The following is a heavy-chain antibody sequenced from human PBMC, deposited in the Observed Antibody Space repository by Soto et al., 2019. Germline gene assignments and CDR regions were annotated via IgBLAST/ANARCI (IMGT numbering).Heavy chain of an antibody. CDR2: SHQSGNT. CDR1: GVSISSHDW. D-gene: IGHD6-13*01. V-gene: IGHV4-4*02. Sequence: QVQLQESGPGLVKPSGTLSLTCAVSGVSISSHDWWTWVRQPPGKGLEWIGESHQSGNTNYNSSLESRVTISVDKSKNQFSLKLSSVTVADTAVYYCATRDNSRFYWGQGTLVTVSS. CDR3: ATRDNSRFY. J-gene: IGHJ4*02.